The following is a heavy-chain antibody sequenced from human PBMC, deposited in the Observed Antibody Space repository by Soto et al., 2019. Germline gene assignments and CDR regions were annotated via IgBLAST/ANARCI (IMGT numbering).Heavy chain of an antibody. Sequence: QSGGSLRLSCAASGFTFSSYGMHWVRQAPGKGLEWVAVIWYDGSNKYYADSVKGRFTISRDNSKNTLYLQMNSLRAEDTAVYYCAGSLWLPGDYYYGMDVWGQGTTVTVSS. CDR2: IWYDGSNK. CDR1: GFTFSSYG. D-gene: IGHD5-18*01. J-gene: IGHJ6*02. V-gene: IGHV3-33*01. CDR3: AGSLWLPGDYYYGMDV.